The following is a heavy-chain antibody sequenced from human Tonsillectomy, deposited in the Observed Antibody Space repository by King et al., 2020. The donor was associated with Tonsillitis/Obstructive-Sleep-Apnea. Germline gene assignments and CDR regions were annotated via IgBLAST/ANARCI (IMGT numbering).Heavy chain of an antibody. Sequence: VQLVESGGGLVQPGGSLRLSCAASEFTFSSYWMTWVRQAPGKGLEWVANIRQDGSEKYYVDSVKGRFTISRDNANNSLYLQMNSVRAEDTAVYYCGREAAVYGMDVWGQGTTVTVSS. CDR1: EFTFSSYW. J-gene: IGHJ6*02. CDR2: IRQDGSEK. D-gene: IGHD6-13*01. V-gene: IGHV3-7*03. CDR3: GREAAVYGMDV.